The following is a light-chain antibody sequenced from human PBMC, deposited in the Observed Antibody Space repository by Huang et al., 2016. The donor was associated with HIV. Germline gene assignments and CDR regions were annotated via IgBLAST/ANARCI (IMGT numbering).Light chain of an antibody. CDR2: DVS. Sequence: EIVLTQSPATLSLSPGERATLSCGASRNINSNYLARYQQKTGLAPRLFIYDVSERATGVPDRFNGSGSGTDFTLTISRLEPEDFAVYHCQQYSSSPYTFGRGTKLEIK. CDR3: QQYSSSPYT. J-gene: IGKJ2*01. CDR1: RNINSNY. V-gene: IGKV3D-20*01.